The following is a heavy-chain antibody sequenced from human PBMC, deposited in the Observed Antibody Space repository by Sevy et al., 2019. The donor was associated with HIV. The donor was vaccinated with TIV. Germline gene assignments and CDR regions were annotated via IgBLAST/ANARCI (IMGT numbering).Heavy chain of an antibody. J-gene: IGHJ4*02. Sequence: GGSLRLSCTASGFTFSNFGMHWVRQVPGKGLEWVTFIWYDGSDKYYAASVKGRFTISRDVSKNTLYLQMDSVRPEDTDIYYCAKDLAGPGRRYFDFWGQGALVTVSS. CDR2: IWYDGSDK. V-gene: IGHV3-30*02. CDR1: GFTFSNFG. CDR3: AKDLAGPGRRYFDF. D-gene: IGHD6-13*01.